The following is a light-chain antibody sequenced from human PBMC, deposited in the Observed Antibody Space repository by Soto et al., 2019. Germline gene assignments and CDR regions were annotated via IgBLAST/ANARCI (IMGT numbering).Light chain of an antibody. CDR2: YDS. CDR3: QVWDSSSDRGV. V-gene: IGLV3-21*04. CDR1: NIGSKS. J-gene: IGLJ1*01. Sequence: SYELTQPPSVSVAPGKTARITCGGNNIGSKSVHWYQQKPGQAPVLVIYYDSDRPSGIPERFSGSNSANTATLTISRVEAGDEADYYCQVWDSSSDRGVFGTGTKLTVL.